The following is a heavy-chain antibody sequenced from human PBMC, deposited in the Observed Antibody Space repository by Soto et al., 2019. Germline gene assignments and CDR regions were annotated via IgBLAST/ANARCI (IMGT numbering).Heavy chain of an antibody. Sequence: QVQLQESGPGLVKPSETLSLTCTVSGGSISSDYWSWIRQPPGKGLEWIGYIYYGGSINYTPSLETRVAISVDTSKHQFSLKLTSVTAADTAVYYCARPWDWGSLAYWGQGTLVTVSS. CDR1: GGSISSDY. V-gene: IGHV4-59*08. J-gene: IGHJ4*02. CDR2: IYYGGSI. CDR3: ARPWDWGSLAY. D-gene: IGHD3-16*01.